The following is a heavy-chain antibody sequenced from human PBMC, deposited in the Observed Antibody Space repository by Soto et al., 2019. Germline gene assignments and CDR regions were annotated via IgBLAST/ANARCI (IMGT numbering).Heavy chain of an antibody. Sequence: SETLSLTCTVYGGSICSYYWSWIRQPAGKGLEWIGRIYISGSTNYNPSLKSRVTMSVDTSKNQFSLKLSSVTAADTAVYYCARDPYYFDSSGYQGSRYFDLWGRGTLVTVSS. J-gene: IGHJ2*01. V-gene: IGHV4-4*07. CDR3: ARDPYYFDSSGYQGSRYFDL. CDR2: IYISGST. D-gene: IGHD3-22*01. CDR1: GGSICSYY.